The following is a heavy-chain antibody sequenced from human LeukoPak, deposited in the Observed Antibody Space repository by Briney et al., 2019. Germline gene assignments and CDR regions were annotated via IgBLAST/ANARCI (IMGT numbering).Heavy chain of an antibody. CDR1: GDSISSTNW. V-gene: IGHV4-4*02. J-gene: IGHJ4*02. CDR3: ARASVRWELIFDY. D-gene: IGHD1-26*01. CDR2: IHHSGST. Sequence: SGTLSLTCAVSGDSISSTNWWGWVRQPPGKGLEWIGEIHHSGSTNYNVSLKSRVTISVDKSKNQFSLKLSSVTAADTAVYYCARASVRWELIFDYWGQGTLVTVSS.